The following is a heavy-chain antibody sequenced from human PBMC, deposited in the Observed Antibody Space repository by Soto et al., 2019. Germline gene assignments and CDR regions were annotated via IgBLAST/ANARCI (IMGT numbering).Heavy chain of an antibody. CDR3: ARAMAFFEMLTSGSYFGY. D-gene: IGHD3-10*01. J-gene: IGHJ4*02. CDR2: ISYEGSRK. Sequence: GGSLRLSCAASGFNFNNHAMHWVRQAPGKGLEWVATISYEGSRKHYAHSVRGRFSISRDYLKNTLSLEMSSLTPEDTAVYYCARAMAFFEMLTSGSYFGYWGQGALVTVSS. V-gene: IGHV3-30-3*01. CDR1: GFNFNNHA.